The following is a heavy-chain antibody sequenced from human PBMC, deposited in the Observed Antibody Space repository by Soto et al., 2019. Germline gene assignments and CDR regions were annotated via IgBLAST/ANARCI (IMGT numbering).Heavy chain of an antibody. D-gene: IGHD4-17*01. CDR3: ARGPYGDYRSYYYYYYMDV. Sequence: SETLSLTCAVYGGSFSGYYWSWIRQPPGKGLEWIGEINHSGSTNYNPSLKSRVTISVDTSKNQFSLKLSSVTAADTAVYYCARGPYGDYRSYYYYYYMDVWGKGTTVTVSS. CDR1: GGSFSGYY. V-gene: IGHV4-34*01. CDR2: INHSGST. J-gene: IGHJ6*03.